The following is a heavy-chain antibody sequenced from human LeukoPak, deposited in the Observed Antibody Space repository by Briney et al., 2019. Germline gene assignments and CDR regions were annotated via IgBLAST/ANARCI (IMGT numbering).Heavy chain of an antibody. D-gene: IGHD4-17*01. V-gene: IGHV1-69*04. CDR1: GGTFSSYA. CDR2: IIPILGIA. CDR3: ARHAVPYYFDY. Sequence: SVKVSCKASGGTFSSYAISWMRQAPGQGLEWMGRIIPILGIANYAQKFQGRVTITADKSTSTAYMELSSLRSEDTAVYYCARHAVPYYFDYWGQGTLVTVSS. J-gene: IGHJ4*02.